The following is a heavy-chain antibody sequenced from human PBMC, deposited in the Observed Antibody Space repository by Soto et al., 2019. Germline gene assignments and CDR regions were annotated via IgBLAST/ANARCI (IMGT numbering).Heavy chain of an antibody. CDR3: ARGHYDFWSGYFATIDY. CDR1: GGSISNYY. CDR2: IHYSGST. V-gene: IGHV4-59*08. J-gene: IGHJ4*02. Sequence: PSETLSLTCTVSGGSISNYYWSWIRQPPGKGLEWIGYIHYSGSTKYNPSLKSRVTISADTSKNQFSLKLSSVTAAGAAVYYCARGHYDFWSGYFATIDYWGQGTLVT. D-gene: IGHD3-3*01.